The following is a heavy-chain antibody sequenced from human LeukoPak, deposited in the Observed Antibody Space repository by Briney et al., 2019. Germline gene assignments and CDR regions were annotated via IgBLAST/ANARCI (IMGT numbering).Heavy chain of an antibody. CDR2: INPNSGGT. CDR3: ARLVVKSPFDY. CDR1: GYTFTDYY. J-gene: IGHJ4*02. Sequence: ASVKVSCKASGYTFTDYYLHWVRQAPGQGLEWTGWINPNSGGTNYAQKFQGRVTMTGDTSINTAYMELSSLKSDDTAVYYCARLVVKSPFDYWGQGTLVTVSS. V-gene: IGHV1-2*02. D-gene: IGHD2-8*02.